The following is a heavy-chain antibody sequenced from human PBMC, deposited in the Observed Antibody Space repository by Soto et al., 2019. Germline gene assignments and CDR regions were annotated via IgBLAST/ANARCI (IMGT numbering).Heavy chain of an antibody. J-gene: IGHJ6*02. CDR1: GGTFSSYA. D-gene: IGHD3-16*02. CDR3: ARGPMITFGGVIVKSMDV. CDR2: IIPIFGTA. Sequence: GASVKVSCKASGGTFSSYAISWVRQAPGQGLEWMGGIIPIFGTANYAQKFQGRVTITADKSTSTAYMELSSLRSEDTAVYYCARGPMITFGGVIVKSMDVWGQGTTVTVSS. V-gene: IGHV1-69*06.